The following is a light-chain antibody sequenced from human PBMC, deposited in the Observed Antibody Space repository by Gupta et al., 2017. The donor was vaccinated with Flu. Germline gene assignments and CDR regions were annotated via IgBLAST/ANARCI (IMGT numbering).Light chain of an antibody. CDR1: QSIGNY. Sequence: DIQMTQSPSSLSASVGDRVTIACRTTQSIGNYLNWYQQKPGKAPKLLMYAASTWQSGVPSRLSGSGFGKDLTLTISSRQQEDFASYYCQQSYNDPPRTFGQGTKVEVK. CDR3: QQSYNDPPRT. J-gene: IGKJ1*01. V-gene: IGKV1-39*01. CDR2: AAS.